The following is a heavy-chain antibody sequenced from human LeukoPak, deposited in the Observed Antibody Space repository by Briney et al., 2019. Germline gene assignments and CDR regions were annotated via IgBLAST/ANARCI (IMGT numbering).Heavy chain of an antibody. V-gene: IGHV1-24*01. Sequence: ASVKVSCKVSGYTLTELSMHWVRQAPGKGLEWMGGFEPEEGETIYAQKFQGRVTMTGDTSSDTAYMELSSLRSEDTAVHYCATVRPTDDPYYFDYWGQGTLVTVSS. D-gene: IGHD2-21*01. CDR2: FEPEEGET. CDR1: GYTLTELS. CDR3: ATVRPTDDPYYFDY. J-gene: IGHJ4*02.